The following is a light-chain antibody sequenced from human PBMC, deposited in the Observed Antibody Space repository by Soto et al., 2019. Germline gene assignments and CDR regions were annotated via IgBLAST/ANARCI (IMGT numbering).Light chain of an antibody. Sequence: EIVMTQSPATLSVSPGERATLSGSASQSVTRDLAWYQQQPGQAHRLLISGASTRATGIPASFSGSGSGTEFTLTISSLQSEDFAGYYCQQYHDWSRNFGPGTKGEIQ. V-gene: IGKV3-15*01. CDR2: GAS. CDR3: QQYHDWSRN. J-gene: IGKJ3*01. CDR1: QSVTRD.